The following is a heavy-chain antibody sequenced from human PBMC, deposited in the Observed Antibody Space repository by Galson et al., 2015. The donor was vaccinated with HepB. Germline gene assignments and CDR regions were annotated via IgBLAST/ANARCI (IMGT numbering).Heavy chain of an antibody. V-gene: IGHV3-30-3*01. CDR3: ARDYDFWSGYDY. D-gene: IGHD3-3*01. CDR2: ISYDGSNK. J-gene: IGHJ4*02. CDR1: GFTFSSYA. Sequence: SLRLSCAASGFTFSSYAMHWVRQAPGKGLEWVAVISYDGSNKYYADSVKGRFTISRDNSKNTLYLQMNSLRAEDMAVYYCARDYDFWSGYDYWGQGTLVTVSS.